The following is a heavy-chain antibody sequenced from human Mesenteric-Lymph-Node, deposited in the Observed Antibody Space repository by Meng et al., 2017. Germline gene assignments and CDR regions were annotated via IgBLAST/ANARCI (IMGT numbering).Heavy chain of an antibody. CDR2: IDDSGST. Sequence: GRSQESGPGLVKPSGTLSLTCGVSGVSISSNIRWTWVRHPPGKGLEWIGDIDDSGSTNYNPSLNSRISISLDKSKNHFSLKVNSVTAADTAVYYCARGKQDAWELLAYWGQGALVTVSS. D-gene: IGHD1-26*01. V-gene: IGHV4-4*02. J-gene: IGHJ4*02. CDR1: GVSISSNIR. CDR3: ARGKQDAWELLAY.